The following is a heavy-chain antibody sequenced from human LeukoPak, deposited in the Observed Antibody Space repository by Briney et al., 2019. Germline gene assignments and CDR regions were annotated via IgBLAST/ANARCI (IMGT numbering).Heavy chain of an antibody. CDR1: GGSISSYY. J-gene: IGHJ5*02. V-gene: IGHV4-59*08. CDR2: IYYSGST. Sequence: SETLSLTCTVSGGSISSYYWSWIRQPPGKGLEWIGYIYYSGSTNYNPSLKSRVTISVDTSKNQFSLKLSSVTAADTAVYYCAREKPYCSSTSCTDWFDPWGQGTLVTVSS. CDR3: AREKPYCSSTSCTDWFDP. D-gene: IGHD2-2*01.